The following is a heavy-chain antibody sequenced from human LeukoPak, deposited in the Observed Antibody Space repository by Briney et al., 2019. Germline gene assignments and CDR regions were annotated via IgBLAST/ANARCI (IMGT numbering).Heavy chain of an antibody. V-gene: IGHV1-69*13. CDR2: IIPIFGTA. CDR3: ASGYSSSWSPDAFDI. D-gene: IGHD6-13*01. CDR1: GGTFSSYA. Sequence: GASVKVSCKASGGTFSSYAISWVRQAPGQGLEWMGGIIPIFGTANYAQKFQGRVTITADESTSTAYMELSSLRSEDTAVYYCASGYSSSWSPDAFDIWGQGTMVTVSS. J-gene: IGHJ3*02.